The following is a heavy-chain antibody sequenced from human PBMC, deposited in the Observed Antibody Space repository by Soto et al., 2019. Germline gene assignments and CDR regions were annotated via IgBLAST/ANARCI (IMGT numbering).Heavy chain of an antibody. D-gene: IGHD3-22*01. CDR3: ARDTNYYDSSGYHSVNWFDP. V-gene: IGHV3-48*01. CDR1: GFTFRNYG. J-gene: IGHJ5*02. CDR2: IGIGSSTT. Sequence: HPGGSLRLSCAASGFTFRNYGMNWVRQAPGKGLEWVSYIGIGSSTTYYADSVKGRFTISRDNAKNSLYLQMNSLRAEDTAVYYCARDTNYYDSSGYHSVNWFDP.